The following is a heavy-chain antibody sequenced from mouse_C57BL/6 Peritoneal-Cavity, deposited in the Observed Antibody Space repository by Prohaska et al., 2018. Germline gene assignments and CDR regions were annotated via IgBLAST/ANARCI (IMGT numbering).Heavy chain of an antibody. V-gene: IGHV4-1*01. Sequence: EVKLLQSGGGLVQPGGSLKLSCAASGIDFSRYWMSWVRRAPGKGLEWIGEINPDSRTINYAPSLKDKFSISRENAKNTLYLKMSKVRSEDTARYYCARLLGDYWGQGTSVTVSS. CDR3: ARLLGDY. CDR2: INPDSRTI. J-gene: IGHJ4*01. CDR1: GIDFSRYW.